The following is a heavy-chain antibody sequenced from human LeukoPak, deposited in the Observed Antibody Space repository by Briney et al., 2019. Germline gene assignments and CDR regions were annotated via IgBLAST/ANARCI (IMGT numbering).Heavy chain of an antibody. J-gene: IGHJ6*04. CDR3: VGQLLRAV. Sequence: PGGSLRLSCAASGFPFSSYWISWVRQPPGKGPEWVANINEDGSVQDYVDAVKGRFTISRDNAKNSLYLEINSLRVDDTAVYYCVGQLLRAVWGKGTTVTVSS. CDR1: GFPFSSYW. D-gene: IGHD2-2*01. CDR2: INEDGSVQ. V-gene: IGHV3-7*01.